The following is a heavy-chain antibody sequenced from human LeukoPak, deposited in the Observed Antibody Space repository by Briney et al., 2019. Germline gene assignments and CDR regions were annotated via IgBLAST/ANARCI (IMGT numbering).Heavy chain of an antibody. D-gene: IGHD3-22*01. V-gene: IGHV3-30*18. CDR3: AKDSGYYDSSGYPLDY. CDR1: GFTFRSYR. CDR2: ISYDGSNK. Sequence: GGSLRLSCAASGFTFRSYRMSWVRQAPGKGLEWVAVISYDGSNKYYADSVKGRFTISRDNSKNTLYLQMNSLRAEDTAVYYCAKDSGYYDSSGYPLDYWGQGTPVTVSS. J-gene: IGHJ4*02.